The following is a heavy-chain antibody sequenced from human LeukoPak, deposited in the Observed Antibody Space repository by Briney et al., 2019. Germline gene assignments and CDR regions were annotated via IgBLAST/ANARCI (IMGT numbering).Heavy chain of an antibody. CDR2: IYHSGST. Sequence: KPSETLSITCAVSGYSISSGYYWGWIRQPPGKGLEWIGSIYHSGSTYYNPSLKSRVTISVDTSKNQFSLKLSSVTAADTAVYYCAGGYYDRVVHWGQGTLVTVSS. CDR1: GYSISSGYY. V-gene: IGHV4-38-2*01. J-gene: IGHJ4*02. CDR3: AGGYYDRVVH. D-gene: IGHD3-22*01.